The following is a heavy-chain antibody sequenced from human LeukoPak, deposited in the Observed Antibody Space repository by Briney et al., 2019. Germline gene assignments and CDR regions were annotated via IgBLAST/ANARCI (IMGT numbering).Heavy chain of an antibody. J-gene: IGHJ4*02. CDR1: GLTFSSYG. CDR3: ARDYGSGIDC. Sequence: GGSLRLSCAASGLTFSSYGMHWVRQAPGKGLEWVALIWYDGSNKYYADSVKGRFTTSRDNSKNTLSLQMNSLRAEDTAVYYCARDYGSGIDCWGQGTLVTVSS. CDR2: IWYDGSNK. V-gene: IGHV3-33*01. D-gene: IGHD3-10*01.